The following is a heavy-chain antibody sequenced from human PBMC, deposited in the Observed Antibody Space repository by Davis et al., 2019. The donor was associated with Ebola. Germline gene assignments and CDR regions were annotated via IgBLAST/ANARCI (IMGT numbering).Heavy chain of an antibody. CDR1: GGSFNDYF. Sequence: PSETLSLTCAVYGGSFNDYFWNWIRQPPGKGLEWIGEIHHSGDTNYNPSLKSRVTISLDTSKNQFSLMLSSVTAADTAVYYCARGWLRAGMDVWGEGTTVTVSS. V-gene: IGHV4-34*01. CDR2: IHHSGDT. CDR3: ARGWLRAGMDV. J-gene: IGHJ6*04. D-gene: IGHD5-18*01.